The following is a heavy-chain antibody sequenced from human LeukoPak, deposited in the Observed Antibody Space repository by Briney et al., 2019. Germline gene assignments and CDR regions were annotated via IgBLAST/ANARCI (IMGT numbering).Heavy chain of an antibody. D-gene: IGHD6-19*01. CDR1: GFTFDDYA. V-gene: IGHV3-9*01. CDR2: ISWNSGSI. J-gene: IGHJ4*02. Sequence: GGSLRLSCAASGFTFDDYAMHWVRQAPGKGLEWVSGISWNSGSIGYADSVKGRFTISRDNAKNSLYLQMNSLRAEDTALYYCSKTPATVAGRGYYFDYWGQGTLVTVSS. CDR3: SKTPATVAGRGYYFDY.